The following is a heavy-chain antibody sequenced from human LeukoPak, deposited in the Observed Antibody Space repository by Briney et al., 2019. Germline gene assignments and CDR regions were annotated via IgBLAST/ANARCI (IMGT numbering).Heavy chain of an antibody. CDR3: ARDRGYCIDC. CDR2: INGDGSRT. D-gene: IGHD2-15*01. V-gene: IGHV3-74*01. Sequence: GRSLRLSCAASGFTFSSYWMHWVRQAPGKGLVWVSHINGDGSRTSYADSVKGRFTISRDNAKNTLYLHMNSLRDEDTAMYYCARDRGYCIDCWGQGTLVTVSS. J-gene: IGHJ4*02. CDR1: GFTFSSYW.